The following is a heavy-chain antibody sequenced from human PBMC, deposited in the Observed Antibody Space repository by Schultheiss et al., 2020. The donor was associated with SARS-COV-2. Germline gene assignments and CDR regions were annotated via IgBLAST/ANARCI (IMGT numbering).Heavy chain of an antibody. CDR1: GDSIRRGDYF. D-gene: IGHD3-22*01. CDR2: ISYSGRT. V-gene: IGHV4-31*03. Sequence: SETLSLTCTVSGDSIRRGDYFWSWIRQHPGKGLEWIGCISYSGRTYYSPSLKSRVTISIDTSKNQFSLNLNSVTAADTAVYYCARNPYYYDSSGYQPKYYFDYWGQGTLVTVSS. J-gene: IGHJ4*02. CDR3: ARNPYYYDSSGYQPKYYFDY.